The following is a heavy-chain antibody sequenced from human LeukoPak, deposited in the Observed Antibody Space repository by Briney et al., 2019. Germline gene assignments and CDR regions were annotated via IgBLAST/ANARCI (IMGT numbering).Heavy chain of an antibody. Sequence: GRSLRLSCAASGFTFSSYAMHWVRQAPGKGLEWVAVISYDGSNKYYADSVKGRFTISRDNSKNTLYLQMNSLRAEDTAVCYCARDRETWGMVFDYWGQGTLVTVSS. CDR2: ISYDGSNK. V-gene: IGHV3-30*01. CDR3: ARDRETWGMVFDY. CDR1: GFTFSSYA. D-gene: IGHD7-27*01. J-gene: IGHJ4*02.